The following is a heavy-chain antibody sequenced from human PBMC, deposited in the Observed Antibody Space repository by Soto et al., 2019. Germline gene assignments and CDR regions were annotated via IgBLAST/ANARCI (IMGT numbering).Heavy chain of an antibody. CDR3: ARRKPSSSLARGYYYGMDV. CDR1: GFTFSSYA. D-gene: IGHD6-6*01. Sequence: PGGSLRLSCAASGFTFSSYAMHWVRQAPGKGLEWVAVISYDGSNKYYADSVKGRFTISRDNSKNTLYLQMNSLRAEDTAVYYCARRKPSSSLARGYYYGMDVWGPGTTVTVSS. V-gene: IGHV3-30-3*01. CDR2: ISYDGSNK. J-gene: IGHJ6*02.